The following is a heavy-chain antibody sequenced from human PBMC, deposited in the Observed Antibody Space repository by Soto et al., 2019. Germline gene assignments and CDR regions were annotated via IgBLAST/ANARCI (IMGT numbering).Heavy chain of an antibody. CDR1: GGSINSRGYY. Sequence: PSETLSHTCTVSGGSINSRGYYWTWIRQHPGKGLEWIGNIYYSGSIHFNPSLKSRLTMLVDTSENQFSLKLTSVTAADTAVYYCARQSESTGYFYGWFDPWGQGTLVTVSS. V-gene: IGHV4-31*03. J-gene: IGHJ5*02. CDR2: IYYSGSI. CDR3: ARQSESTGYFYGWFDP. D-gene: IGHD3-9*01.